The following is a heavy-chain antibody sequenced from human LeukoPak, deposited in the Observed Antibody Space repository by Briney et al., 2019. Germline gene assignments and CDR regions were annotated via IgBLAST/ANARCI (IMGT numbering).Heavy chain of an antibody. CDR2: IYYSGST. V-gene: IGHV4-39*01. CDR3: ARQGDGYNMGLDY. J-gene: IGHJ4*02. D-gene: IGHD5-24*01. Sequence: SETLSLTCTVSGGSISSSSYYWGWIRQPPGKGLEWIGSIYYSGSTYYNPSLKSRVTISVDTSKNQFSLKLSSVTAADTAVYYCARQGDGYNMGLDYWGQGTLVTVSS. CDR1: GGSISSSSYY.